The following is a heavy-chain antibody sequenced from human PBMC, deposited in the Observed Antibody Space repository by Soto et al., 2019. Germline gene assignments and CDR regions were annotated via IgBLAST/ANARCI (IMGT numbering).Heavy chain of an antibody. Sequence: QVQLVQSGAEVKKPGASVKVSCKASGYTFTSYGISWVRQAPGQGLEWMGWINAYNGNTSYAQKLQGRVTMTTDTPTSTAYMELRSLRSDDTAVYYCARAATMVRGVIPNWFAPWGQGTLVTVSS. J-gene: IGHJ5*02. CDR1: GYTFTSYG. CDR3: ARAATMVRGVIPNWFAP. CDR2: INAYNGNT. V-gene: IGHV1-18*04. D-gene: IGHD3-10*01.